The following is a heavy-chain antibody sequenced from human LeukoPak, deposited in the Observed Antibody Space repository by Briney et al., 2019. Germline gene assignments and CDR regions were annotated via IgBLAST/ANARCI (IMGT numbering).Heavy chain of an antibody. V-gene: IGHV1-69*13. CDR1: GGTFSSYA. Sequence: SVKVSCKASGGTFSSYAISWVRQAPGQGLEWMGGIIPIFGTANYAQKLQGRVTITADESTSTAYMELSSLRSEDTAVYYCARVGALPLGYCSSTSCLDYYMDVWGKGTTVTVSS. CDR3: ARVGALPLGYCSSTSCLDYYMDV. J-gene: IGHJ6*03. CDR2: IIPIFGTA. D-gene: IGHD2-2*01.